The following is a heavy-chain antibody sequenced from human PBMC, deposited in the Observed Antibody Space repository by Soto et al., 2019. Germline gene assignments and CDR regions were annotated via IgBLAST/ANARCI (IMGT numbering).Heavy chain of an antibody. D-gene: IGHD4-4*01. Sequence: SVKLSCEACGYSFTSYAMHCVRQAPGQRLEWMGWINAGNGNTKYSQKFQGRVTITRDTSASTAYMELSSLRSEDTAVYYCARDLDYSNAWFDPWGQGTLVTVSS. V-gene: IGHV1-3*01. CDR3: ARDLDYSNAWFDP. CDR1: GYSFTSYA. J-gene: IGHJ5*02. CDR2: INAGNGNT.